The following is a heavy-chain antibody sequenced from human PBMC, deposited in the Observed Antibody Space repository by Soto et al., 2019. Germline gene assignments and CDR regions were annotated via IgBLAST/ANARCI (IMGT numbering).Heavy chain of an antibody. Sequence: GGSLRLSCAASGFTVSSNYMSWVRQAPGKGLEWVSVIYSGGSTYYADSVKGRFTISRHNSKNTLYLQMNSLRAEDTAVYYCARVTLGGGWGAFDIWGQGTMVTVSS. CDR1: GFTVSSNY. CDR3: ARVTLGGGWGAFDI. D-gene: IGHD6-19*01. J-gene: IGHJ3*02. V-gene: IGHV3-53*04. CDR2: IYSGGST.